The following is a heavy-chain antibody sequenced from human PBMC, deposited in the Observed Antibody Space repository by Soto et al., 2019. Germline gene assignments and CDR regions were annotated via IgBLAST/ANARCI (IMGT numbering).Heavy chain of an antibody. CDR2: IIHSGST. V-gene: IGHV4-34*12. J-gene: IGHJ6*02. CDR3: ARHAPARSYDFWSGYYTGGGYYYYGMDV. Sequence: PSETLSLTCAVYGGSFSGYYWSWIRQPPGKGLEWIGEIIHSGSTNFNPSLKSRITISVDTSKNQFSLKLSSVTAADTAVYYCARHAPARSYDFWSGYYTGGGYYYYGMDVWGQGTTVT. D-gene: IGHD3-3*01. CDR1: GGSFSGYY.